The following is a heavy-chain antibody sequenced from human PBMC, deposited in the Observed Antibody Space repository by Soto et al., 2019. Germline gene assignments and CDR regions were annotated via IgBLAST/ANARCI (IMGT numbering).Heavy chain of an antibody. V-gene: IGHV3-30*18. D-gene: IGHD5-12*01. CDR3: AKEYGGYGLLDY. CDR1: GFTFSSYG. Sequence: QVQLVESGGGVVQPGRSLRLSCAASGFTFSSYGMHWVRQAPGKGLEWVAVISYDGSNKYYADSVKGRFTISRDNSKNTLYQQMNSLRAEDTAVYYCAKEYGGYGLLDYWGQGTLVTVSS. CDR2: ISYDGSNK. J-gene: IGHJ4*02.